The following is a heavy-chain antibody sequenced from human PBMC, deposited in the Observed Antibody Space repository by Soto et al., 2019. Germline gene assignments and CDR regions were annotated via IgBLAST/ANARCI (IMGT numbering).Heavy chain of an antibody. J-gene: IGHJ4*02. V-gene: IGHV1-8*01. CDR1: GYTFTSYD. Sequence: ASVKVSCKASGYTFTSYDINWVRQATGQGLEWMGRMNPDDGSTGYAHSFQGRVTITRDRSTSTAYMELSSLRSEDTAVYYCARTRASGSAYYAYFDSWGQGALVTVSS. CDR2: MNPDDGST. D-gene: IGHD3-3*01. CDR3: ARTRASGSAYYAYFDS.